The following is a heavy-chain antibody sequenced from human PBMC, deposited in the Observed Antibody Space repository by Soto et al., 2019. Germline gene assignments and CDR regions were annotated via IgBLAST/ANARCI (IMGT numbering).Heavy chain of an antibody. CDR3: TRGPRSTSTGTGAF. CDR1: GFTFSMYW. CDR2: INDDGIST. Sequence: GGSLRLSCAASGFTFSMYWMHWVRQVPGKGPEWVSRINDDGISTNYADSVKGRFTISRDNAKNTLYLQMNALRVEDTAVYYCTRGPRSTSTGTGAFWGQGTLVTV. D-gene: IGHD1-1*01. V-gene: IGHV3-74*01. J-gene: IGHJ4*02.